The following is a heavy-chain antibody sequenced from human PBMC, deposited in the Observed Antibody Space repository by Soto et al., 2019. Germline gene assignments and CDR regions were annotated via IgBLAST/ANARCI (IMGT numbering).Heavy chain of an antibody. J-gene: IGHJ5*02. CDR2: ISGSGGST. D-gene: IGHD3-9*01. V-gene: IGHV3-23*01. CDR1: GFTFSSYA. Sequence: EVQLLESGGGLVQPGGSLRLSCAASGFTFSSYAMSWVRQAPGKGLEWVSAISGSGGSTYYADSVKGRFTISRDNSKNALYLQMNSLRAEDTAVYYCAKVTPYEILTGSNWFDHWGQGTLVTVSS. CDR3: AKVTPYEILTGSNWFDH.